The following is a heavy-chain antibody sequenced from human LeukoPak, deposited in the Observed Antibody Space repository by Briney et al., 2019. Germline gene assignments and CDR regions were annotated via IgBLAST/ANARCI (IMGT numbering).Heavy chain of an antibody. V-gene: IGHV3-23*01. Sequence: GGSLRLSCAASGFTFSSYGMHWVRQAPGKGLEWVSAISGSGGSTYYAGSVKGRFTISRDNAKNTLYLEMNNLGAEDTAVYYCARDSGPMTVVAWYFDLWGRGTLVTVSS. CDR2: ISGSGGST. D-gene: IGHD2-15*01. CDR3: ARDSGPMTVVAWYFDL. J-gene: IGHJ2*01. CDR1: GFTFSSYG.